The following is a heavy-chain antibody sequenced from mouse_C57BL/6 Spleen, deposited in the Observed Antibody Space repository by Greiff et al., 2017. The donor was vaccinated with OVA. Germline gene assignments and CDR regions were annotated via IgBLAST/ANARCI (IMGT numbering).Heavy chain of an antibody. V-gene: IGHV1-19*01. J-gene: IGHJ4*01. D-gene: IGHD1-1*01. CDR2: INPYNGGT. CDR3: ARGTTVPYAMDY. Sequence: EVQVVESGPVLVKPGASVKMSCKASGYTFTDYYMNWVKQSHGKSLEWIGVINPYNGGTSYNQKFKGKATLTVDKSSSTAYMELNSLTSEDSAVYYCARGTTVPYAMDYWGQGTSVTVSS. CDR1: GYTFTDYY.